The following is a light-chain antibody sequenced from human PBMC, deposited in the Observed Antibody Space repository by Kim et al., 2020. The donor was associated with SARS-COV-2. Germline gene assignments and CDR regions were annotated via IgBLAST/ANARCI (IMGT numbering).Light chain of an antibody. CDR2: YDS. CDR3: QVWDSSSDHWV. CDR1: NIGSKS. J-gene: IGLJ3*02. V-gene: IGLV3-21*04. Sequence: APVKTAKITCGGNNIGSKSVLWYQQKPGQAPVLVIYYDSDRPSGIPERFSGSNSGNTATLTISRVEAGDEADYYCQVWDSSSDHWVFGGGTQLTVL.